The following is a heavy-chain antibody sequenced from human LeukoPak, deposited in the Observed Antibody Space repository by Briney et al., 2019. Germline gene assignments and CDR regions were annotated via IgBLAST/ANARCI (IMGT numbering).Heavy chain of an antibody. V-gene: IGHV3-23*01. J-gene: IGHJ3*02. D-gene: IGHD5-12*01. CDR1: GFTFSSYA. Sequence: PGGSLRLSCAASGFTFSSYAMSWVRQAPGKGLEWVSGISGSGSTTHYADSVKGRFTISRDNSKNTLYLQMNSLRAEDTAVYHCAKAHRIIVAVKAAFDIWGLGTMVTVSS. CDR3: AKAHRIIVAVKAAFDI. CDR2: ISGSGSTT.